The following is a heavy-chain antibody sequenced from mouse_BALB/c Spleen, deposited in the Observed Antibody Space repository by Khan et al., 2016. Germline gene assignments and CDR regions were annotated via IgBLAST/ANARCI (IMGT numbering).Heavy chain of an antibody. J-gene: IGHJ3*01. Sequence: EVQLQESGPGLMKPSQSLSLTCTVTGYSITSDYAWNWIRQFPGNKLEWMCYINYSGDTHYNPSLKSRISITPDTSKNQSFLQLNSVTTEDAATYYGAREDYSWFTYWGQGTLVPVSA. V-gene: IGHV3-2*02. CDR2: INYSGDT. CDR1: GYSITSDYA. D-gene: IGHD1-1*02. CDR3: AREDYSWFTY.